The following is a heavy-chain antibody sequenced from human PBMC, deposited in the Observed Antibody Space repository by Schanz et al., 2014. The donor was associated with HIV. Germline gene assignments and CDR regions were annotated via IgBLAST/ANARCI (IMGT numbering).Heavy chain of an antibody. CDR3: AKMEMAIVRWYYGMDV. J-gene: IGHJ6*02. V-gene: IGHV3-30-3*02. CDR1: GFTFSSYA. CDR2: VAFDGGNK. D-gene: IGHD3-16*02. Sequence: QVQLVESGGGVVQPGRSLRLSCAASGFTFSSYAMYWVRQAPGKVLEWVAVVAFDGGNKYYADSVKGRFTISRDNSKNTLYLQVSSLRAEDSAVYYCAKMEMAIVRWYYGMDVWGQGTTVTVSS.